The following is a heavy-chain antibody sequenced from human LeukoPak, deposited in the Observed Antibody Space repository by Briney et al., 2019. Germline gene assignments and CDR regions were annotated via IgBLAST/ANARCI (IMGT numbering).Heavy chain of an antibody. CDR3: TRDFGDCSGGSCYSIGY. V-gene: IGHV3-49*03. CDR2: IRSKAYGGTT. D-gene: IGHD2-15*01. CDR1: VFTFGDYA. Sequence: PGGSLRLSCTDSVFTFGDYAMSWFRQAPGKGREWVGFIRSKAYGGTTEYAASVKGRFTIPRDDSKSIAYLQMNSLKTEDTAVYYCTRDFGDCSGGSCYSIGYWGQGTLVTVSS. J-gene: IGHJ4*02.